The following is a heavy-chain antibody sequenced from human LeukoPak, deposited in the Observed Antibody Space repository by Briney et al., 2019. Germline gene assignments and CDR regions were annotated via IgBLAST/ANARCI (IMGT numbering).Heavy chain of an antibody. V-gene: IGHV1-46*03. CDR1: GYTFTSYY. J-gene: IGHJ3*02. D-gene: IGHD6-13*01. CDR3: ARDPPGIAAAGWAFDI. CDR2: INPSGGST. Sequence: GASVKVSCKASGYTFTSYYMHWVRQAPGQGLEWMGIINPSGGSTSYAQKFQGRVTMTRDTSTSTVYMELSSLRSGDTAVYYCARDPPGIAAAGWAFDIWGQGTMVTVSS.